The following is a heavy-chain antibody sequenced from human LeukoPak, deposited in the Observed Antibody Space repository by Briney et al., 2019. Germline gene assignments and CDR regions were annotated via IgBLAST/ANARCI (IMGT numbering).Heavy chain of an antibody. CDR2: IYYSGST. J-gene: IGHJ4*02. V-gene: IGHV4-59*08. D-gene: IGHD3-3*01. CDR3: ARQGSGYYLVDY. CDR1: GGSISSFY. Sequence: SETLSLTCTVSGGSISSFYWSWIRQPPGKGLEWIGYIYYSGSTNYNPSLKSRVTISVDTSKNQFSLKLSSVTAADTAVYYCARQGSGYYLVDYWGQGTLVTVSS.